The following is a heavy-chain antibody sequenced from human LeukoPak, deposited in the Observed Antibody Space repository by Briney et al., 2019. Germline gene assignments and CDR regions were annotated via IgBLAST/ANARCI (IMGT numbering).Heavy chain of an antibody. Sequence: GGSPKLSCAASGFTFSGSAMHWVRQASGKGLEWVGRIRSKANSYATAYAASVKGRFTISRDDSKNTAYLQMNSLKTEDTAVYYCTRLSCSGGSCYHSGDYFDYWGQGTLVTVSS. D-gene: IGHD2-15*01. CDR1: GFTFSGSA. CDR2: IRSKANSYAT. J-gene: IGHJ4*02. CDR3: TRLSCSGGSCYHSGDYFDY. V-gene: IGHV3-73*01.